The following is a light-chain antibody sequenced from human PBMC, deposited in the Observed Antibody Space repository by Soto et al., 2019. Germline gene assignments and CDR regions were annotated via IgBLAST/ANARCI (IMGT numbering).Light chain of an antibody. CDR2: DAS. V-gene: IGKV3-11*01. Sequence: EIVLTESPATLSLSPGERASLSCRASQSVSSYLAWYQQKPGQAPRLLIYDASNRATGIPARFSGSGSGTDFTLTISSLEPEDFAVYYCQQRSNWPITFGQGTRLEI. CDR1: QSVSSY. J-gene: IGKJ5*01. CDR3: QQRSNWPIT.